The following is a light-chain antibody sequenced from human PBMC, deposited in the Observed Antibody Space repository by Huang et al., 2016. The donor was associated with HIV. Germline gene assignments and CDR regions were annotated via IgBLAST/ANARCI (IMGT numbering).Light chain of an antibody. CDR2: MGS. Sequence: DIVMTQSPLSLAVTPGETASISCRSSERLLHSNGYNYLEWYQQKTGQSPRLLSDMGSNRSSEVPDGCRGSGSGTDFTLKISRVEAEDVGVYYCMQGLQTRITFGQGTRLEIK. CDR1: ERLLHSNGYNY. CDR3: MQGLQTRIT. J-gene: IGKJ5*01. V-gene: IGKV2-28*01.